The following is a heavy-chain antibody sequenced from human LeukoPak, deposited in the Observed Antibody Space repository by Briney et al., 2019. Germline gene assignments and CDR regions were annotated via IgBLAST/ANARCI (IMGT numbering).Heavy chain of an antibody. V-gene: IGHV1-18*01. Sequence: ASVKVSCKASGYTFTSYGISWVRQAPGQGLEWMGWISAYNGNTNYAQKLQGRVTMTTDTSTSTAYMELRSLRSDDTAVYYCARVVTAIALQYYFDYWGQGTLVTASS. J-gene: IGHJ4*02. CDR3: ARVVTAIALQYYFDY. CDR1: GYTFTSYG. D-gene: IGHD2-21*02. CDR2: ISAYNGNT.